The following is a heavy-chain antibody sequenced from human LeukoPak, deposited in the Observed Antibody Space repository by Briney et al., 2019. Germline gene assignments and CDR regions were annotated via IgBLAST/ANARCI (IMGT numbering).Heavy chain of an antibody. CDR2: IYPGDSDT. CDR3: ARLGGYCSGGSCYEGNWFDP. D-gene: IGHD2-15*01. CDR1: GYSLTSYW. J-gene: IGHJ5*02. Sequence: GESLKISCKGSGYSLTSYWIGWVRQMPGKGLEWMGIIYPGDSDTRYSPSFQGQVTISADKSISTAYLQWSSLKASDTAMYYCARLGGYCSGGSCYEGNWFDPWGQGTLVTVSS. V-gene: IGHV5-51*01.